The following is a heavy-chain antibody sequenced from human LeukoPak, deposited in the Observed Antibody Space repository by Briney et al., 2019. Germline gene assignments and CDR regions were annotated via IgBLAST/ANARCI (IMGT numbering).Heavy chain of an antibody. Sequence: GGSLRLSCAASGFTFSSYSMNWVRQAPGKGLEWVSSISGSSSYIYYADSVKGRFTISRDNAKNSLYLQMNSLRAEDTAVYYCARDPKQLVDDFDYWGQGTLVTVSS. D-gene: IGHD6-6*01. CDR3: ARDPKQLVDDFDY. CDR1: GFTFSSYS. CDR2: ISGSSSYI. V-gene: IGHV3-21*01. J-gene: IGHJ4*02.